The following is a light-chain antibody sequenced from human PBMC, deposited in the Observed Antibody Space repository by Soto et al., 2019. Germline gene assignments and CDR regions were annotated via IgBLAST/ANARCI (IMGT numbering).Light chain of an antibody. CDR1: SSNIGSNT. V-gene: IGLV1-44*01. J-gene: IGLJ3*02. Sequence: QSVLIQPPSASGTPGQRVTISCSGSSSNIGSNTVNWYQQLPGTAPKLLIYSNNQRPSGVPDRFSGSKSGTSVSLAISGLHSEDEANYCCAAWDDSLNGPVFGGGTKLTVL. CDR2: SNN. CDR3: AAWDDSLNGPV.